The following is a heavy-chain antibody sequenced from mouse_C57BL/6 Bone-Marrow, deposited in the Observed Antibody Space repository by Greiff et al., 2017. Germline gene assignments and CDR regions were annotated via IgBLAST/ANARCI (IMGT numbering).Heavy chain of an antibody. CDR2: IDPSDSYT. Sequence: QVQLQQPGAELVRPGTSVKLSCKASGYTFTSYWMHWVKQRPGQGLEWIGVIDPSDSYTNYNQKFKGKATLTVDTSSSTAYMQLSSLTSEDSAVYYCARGDRTFDYWGQGTTLTVAS. CDR1: GYTFTSYW. J-gene: IGHJ2*01. V-gene: IGHV1-59*01. CDR3: ARGDRTFDY.